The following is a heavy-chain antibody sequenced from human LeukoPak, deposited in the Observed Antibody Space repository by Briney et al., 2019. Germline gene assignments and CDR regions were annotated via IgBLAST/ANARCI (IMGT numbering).Heavy chain of an antibody. J-gene: IGHJ4*02. CDR3: TRTGDDQYYFDY. D-gene: IGHD3-10*01. CDR2: IYPGDSDT. Sequence: GESLKISCKGSGYSFTSYRIGWVRQMPGKGLEWMGFIYPGDSDTRYSPSFQGQVTISADKSISTAYLQWSSLKASDTAVYYCTRTGDDQYYFDYWGQGTLVTVSS. CDR1: GYSFTSYR. V-gene: IGHV5-51*01.